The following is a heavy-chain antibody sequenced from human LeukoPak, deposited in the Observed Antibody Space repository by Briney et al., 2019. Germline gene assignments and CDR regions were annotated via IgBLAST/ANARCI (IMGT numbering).Heavy chain of an antibody. CDR2: MYYSGST. Sequence: SETLSLTCTVSGGSISTYYWSWIRQPPGKGLEWIGSMYYSGSTNYKPSLKSRVTISVDPSKNQFSLKLSSVTAADPDVYYCARHAYYYDRSGSYGGFDIWGQGTMVTVSS. CDR3: ARHAYYYDRSGSYGGFDI. V-gene: IGHV4-59*08. CDR1: GGSISTYY. J-gene: IGHJ3*02. D-gene: IGHD3-22*01.